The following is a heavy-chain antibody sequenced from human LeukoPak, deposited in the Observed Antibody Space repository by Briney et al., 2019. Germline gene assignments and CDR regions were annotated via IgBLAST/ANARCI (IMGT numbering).Heavy chain of an antibody. D-gene: IGHD3-10*01. CDR1: GYTFTSYY. CDR3: EGYYYGSGSYYNEDAFDI. V-gene: IGHV1-46*01. J-gene: IGHJ3*02. CDR2: INPTGGST. Sequence: ASVKVSCKASGYTFTSYYMHWVRQVPGQGLEWMGLINPTGGSTGYAQKFQGRVTMTRDMSTSTDYMELSSLRSEDTAVYYCEGYYYGSGSYYNEDAFDIWGQGTMVTVSS.